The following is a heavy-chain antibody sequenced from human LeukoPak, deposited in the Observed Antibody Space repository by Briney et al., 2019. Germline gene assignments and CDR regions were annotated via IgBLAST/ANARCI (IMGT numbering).Heavy chain of an antibody. J-gene: IGHJ3*01. CDR3: AVCIAVAPTKNAFDV. CDR1: GGTFSSYA. Sequence: SVKVSCKASGGTFSSYAISWVRQAPGQGLEWMGRIIPIFGTANYAQKFQGRVTITTDESTSTAYMELSSLRSEDTAVYYCAVCIAVAPTKNAFDVWGQGTMVTVSS. D-gene: IGHD6-19*01. V-gene: IGHV1-69*05. CDR2: IIPIFGTA.